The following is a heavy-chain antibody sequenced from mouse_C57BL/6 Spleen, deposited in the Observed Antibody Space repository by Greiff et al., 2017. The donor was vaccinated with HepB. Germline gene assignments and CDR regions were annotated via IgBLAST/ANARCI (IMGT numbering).Heavy chain of an antibody. J-gene: IGHJ2*01. CDR1: GYSFTGYY. CDR3: ARGTTVERRGYFDY. Sequence: VHVKQSGPELVKPGASVKISCKASGYSFTGYYMHWVKQSSEKSLEWIGEINPSTGGTSYNQKFKGKATLTVDKSSSTAYMQLKSLTSEDSAVYYCARGTTVERRGYFDYWGQGTTLTVSS. D-gene: IGHD1-1*01. V-gene: IGHV1-43*01. CDR2: INPSTGGT.